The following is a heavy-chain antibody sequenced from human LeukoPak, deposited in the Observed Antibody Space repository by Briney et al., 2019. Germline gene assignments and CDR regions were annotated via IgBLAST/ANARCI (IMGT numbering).Heavy chain of an antibody. Sequence: GGSLRLSCAASGFTVSSNYMSWVRQAPGKGLEWVSVIYSGGSTYYADSVKGRFTISRDNAKNSLYLQMNSLRAEDTAVYYCARDAGSSYYDILTGRWSFDYWGQGTLVTVSS. V-gene: IGHV3-66*01. CDR3: ARDAGSSYYDILTGRWSFDY. D-gene: IGHD3-9*01. CDR2: IYSGGST. J-gene: IGHJ4*02. CDR1: GFTVSSNY.